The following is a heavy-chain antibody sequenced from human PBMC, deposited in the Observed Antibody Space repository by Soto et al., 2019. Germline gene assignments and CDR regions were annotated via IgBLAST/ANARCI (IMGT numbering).Heavy chain of an antibody. CDR3: ARVGLNGSGNLVRSFSAFDY. D-gene: IGHD3-10*01. V-gene: IGHV1-2*04. CDR1: GYTFTGYY. J-gene: IGHJ4*02. Sequence: ASVKVSCKASGYTFTGYYMHWVRQAPGQGLEWMGWINPNSGGTNYAQKFQGWVTMTRDTSISTAYMELSRLRSDDTAVYYCARVGLNGSGNLVRSFSAFDYWGQGTLVTVSS. CDR2: INPNSGGT.